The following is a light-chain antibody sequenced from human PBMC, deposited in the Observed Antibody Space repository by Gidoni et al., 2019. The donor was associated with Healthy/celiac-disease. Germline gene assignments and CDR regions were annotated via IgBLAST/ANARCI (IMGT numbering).Light chain of an antibody. J-gene: IGLJ2*01. Sequence: YELTQPPSVSVSPGQTASITCSGDKLGDKYACWYQQKPGQSPVLVIYQDSKRPSGIPERFSGSNSGNTATLTISGTQAMDEADYYCQAWDSSIVFGGGTKLTVL. CDR1: KLGDKY. V-gene: IGLV3-1*01. CDR2: QDS. CDR3: QAWDSSIV.